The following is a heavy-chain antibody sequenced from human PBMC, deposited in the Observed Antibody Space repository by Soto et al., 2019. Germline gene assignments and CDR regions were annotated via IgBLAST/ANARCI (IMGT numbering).Heavy chain of an antibody. V-gene: IGHV1-69*06. CDR2: IIPIFGTA. CDR3: ARYPPYEDTAMEGAGFDY. CDR1: GGTFSSYA. D-gene: IGHD5-18*01. Sequence: SVKVSCKASGGTFSSYAISWVRQAPGQGLEWMGGIIPIFGTANYAQKFQGRVTITADKSTSTAYMELSSLRSEDTAVYYCARYPPYEDTAMEGAGFDYWGQGTLVTVSS. J-gene: IGHJ4*02.